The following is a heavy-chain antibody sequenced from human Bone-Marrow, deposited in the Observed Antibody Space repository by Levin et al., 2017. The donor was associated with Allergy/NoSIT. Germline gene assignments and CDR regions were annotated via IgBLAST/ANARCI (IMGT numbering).Heavy chain of an antibody. D-gene: IGHD2-15*01. V-gene: IGHV3-64*02. CDR2: INGNGGNT. CDR3: ARGCGAATCFDN. J-gene: IGHJ4*02. CDR1: GFAFSSYA. Sequence: GESLKISCAASGFAFSSYAMHWVRQAPGKGLEYVSAINGNGGNTFYTDFVKGRFIVSRDNSKDTLYLQMGSLRTEDTALYYCARGCGAATCFDNWGQGTLVTVSS.